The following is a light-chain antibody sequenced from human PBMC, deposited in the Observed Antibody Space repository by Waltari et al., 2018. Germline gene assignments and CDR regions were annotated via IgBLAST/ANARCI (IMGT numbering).Light chain of an antibody. CDR2: RIS. CDR3: QQHGSYPLT. CDR1: QSVSSNY. Sequence: ENVPTQSPGTLSLSPGERATLSCRASQSVSSNYLAWYQQKSGQAPRLLIYRISNRATGIPDRFSGSGSGTDFTLTISRLEPEDFAVYYCQQHGSYPLTFGGGTKVEIK. V-gene: IGKV3-20*01. J-gene: IGKJ4*01.